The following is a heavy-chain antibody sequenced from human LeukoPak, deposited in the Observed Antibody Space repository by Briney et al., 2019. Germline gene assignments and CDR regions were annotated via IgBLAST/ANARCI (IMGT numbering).Heavy chain of an antibody. CDR2: ISGSGGST. CDR3: AKTGYSGYDEIDY. CDR1: GFTFSSYA. J-gene: IGHJ4*02. D-gene: IGHD5-12*01. V-gene: IGHV3-23*01. Sequence: PGGSLRLSCAASGFTFSSYAMSWVRQAPGKGLECVSAISGSGGSTYYADSVKGRFTISRDNSKNTLYLQMNSLRAEDTAVYYCAKTGYSGYDEIDYWGQGTLVTVSS.